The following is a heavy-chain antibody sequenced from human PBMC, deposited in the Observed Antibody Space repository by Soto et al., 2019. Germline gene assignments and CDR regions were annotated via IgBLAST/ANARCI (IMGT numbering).Heavy chain of an antibody. D-gene: IGHD3-16*02. Sequence: SETLSLTCTVSGDSVNSVNSYWNWIRQAPGKGPEWIGCIYYNGGTNYNPSLKSRATILLDTSTNQFSLTLTSVTAADTAVYYWARDGGQGRGVIGHYWGRGILVTVSS. CDR2: IYYNGGT. CDR3: ARDGGQGRGVIGHY. CDR1: GDSVNSVNSY. V-gene: IGHV4-61*01. J-gene: IGHJ4*02.